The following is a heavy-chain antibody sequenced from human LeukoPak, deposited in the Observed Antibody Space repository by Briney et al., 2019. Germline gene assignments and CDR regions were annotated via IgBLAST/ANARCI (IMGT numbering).Heavy chain of an antibody. V-gene: IGHV4-38-2*02. J-gene: IGHJ6*04. CDR2: IYHSGST. Sequence: PSETLSLTCTVSGYSISSGYYWGWIRQPPGKGLEWIGSIYHSGSTYYNPSLKSRVTISVDTSKNQFSLKLSSVTAADTAVYYCARTGLGQQQVQVDVWGKGTTVTVSS. CDR3: ARTGLGQQQVQVDV. D-gene: IGHD6-13*01. CDR1: GYSISSGYY.